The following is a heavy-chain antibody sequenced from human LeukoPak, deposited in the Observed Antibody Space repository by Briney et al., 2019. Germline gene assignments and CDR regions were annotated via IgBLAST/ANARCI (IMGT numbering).Heavy chain of an antibody. Sequence: LRLSCAVSGGSISSGGYSWSWIRQPPGKGLEWIGYIYHSGSTYYNPSLKSRVTISVDRSKNQFSLKLSSVTAADTAVYYCARCCSSTSCYYRWFDPWGQGTLVTVSS. J-gene: IGHJ5*02. D-gene: IGHD2-2*01. CDR3: ARCCSSTSCYYRWFDP. CDR1: GGSISSGGYS. V-gene: IGHV4-30-2*01. CDR2: IYHSGST.